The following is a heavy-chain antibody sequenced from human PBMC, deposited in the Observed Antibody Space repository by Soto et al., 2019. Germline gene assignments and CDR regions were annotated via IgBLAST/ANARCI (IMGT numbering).Heavy chain of an antibody. D-gene: IGHD6-13*01. J-gene: IGHJ4*02. CDR1: GGSISSGGYY. CDR2: IYYSGSS. CDR3: ARGGQQLAHGLDY. Sequence: SETLSLTCTVSGGSISSGGYYWSWIRQHPGQGLEWIGYIYYSGSSYYNPSLKSRVTISVDTSKNQFSLKLSSVTAAATAVYYCARGGQQLAHGLDYWGQGTLVTVSS. V-gene: IGHV4-31*03.